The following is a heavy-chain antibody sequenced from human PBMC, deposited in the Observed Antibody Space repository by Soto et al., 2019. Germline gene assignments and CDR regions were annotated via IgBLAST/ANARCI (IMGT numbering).Heavy chain of an antibody. D-gene: IGHD4-17*01. CDR1: GDTFSNHT. Sequence: QVQLVQSGAEVKKPGSSVKVSCKASGDTFSNHTISWVRQAPGQGLEWMGRIIPILGVANYAQKFQGRVKITADKSTSTAYMELSSLRSADTAVNYCAIVAQMGTVTKGYYYYMDVWGTGTTVTVSS. CDR2: IIPILGVA. J-gene: IGHJ6*03. CDR3: AIVAQMGTVTKGYYYYMDV. V-gene: IGHV1-69*04.